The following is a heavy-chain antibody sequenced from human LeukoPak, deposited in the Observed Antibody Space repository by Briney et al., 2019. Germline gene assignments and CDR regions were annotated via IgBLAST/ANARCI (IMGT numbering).Heavy chain of an antibody. CDR3: ARDFGESYGMDV. CDR2: SSAGSRAI. V-gene: IGHV3-48*04. Sequence: SGGSLRLSCAVSGFTFSNYAMNWVRQAPGRGLEWISYSSAGSRAIYHADSVKGRFTISRDNAKSSLYLQMNTLRAEDTAVYYCARDFGESYGMDVWGQGTTVIVSS. D-gene: IGHD2-21*01. CDR1: GFTFSNYA. J-gene: IGHJ6*02.